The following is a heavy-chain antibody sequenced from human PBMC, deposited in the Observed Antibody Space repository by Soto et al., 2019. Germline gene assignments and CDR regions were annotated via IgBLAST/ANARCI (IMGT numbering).Heavy chain of an antibody. CDR1: GFTFITAW. D-gene: IGHD3-10*01. V-gene: IGHV3-15*07. CDR3: CTYYCCTRKLGRFDY. J-gene: IGHJ4*02. CDR2: IKSKTDGGTS. Sequence: GGSLRLSCAASGFTFITAWINWVLQAPWKGLEWVGRIKSKTDGGTSDFAAPVRGRFAISRDDSESMVYLQMDSLKTEDTAEYYCCTYYCCTRKLGRFDYWGQGTLVTVSS.